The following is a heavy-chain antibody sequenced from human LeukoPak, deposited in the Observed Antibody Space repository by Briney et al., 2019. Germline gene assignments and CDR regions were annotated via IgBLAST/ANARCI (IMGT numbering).Heavy chain of an antibody. CDR1: GFTFSSYA. D-gene: IGHD3-10*01. J-gene: IGHJ6*03. V-gene: IGHV3-23*01. CDR3: AKAVTMVQGVIIGSYYYYMDV. CDR2: ISGSGGST. Sequence: PGGSLRLSCAASGFTFSSYAMSWVRQAPGKGLGWVSPISGSGGSTYYADSVKGRFTISRDNSKNTLYLQMNSLRAEDTAVYYCAKAVTMVQGVIIGSYYYYMDVWGKGTTVTVSS.